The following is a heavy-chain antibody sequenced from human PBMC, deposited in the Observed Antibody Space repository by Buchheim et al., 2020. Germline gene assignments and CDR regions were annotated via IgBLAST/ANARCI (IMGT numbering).Heavy chain of an antibody. V-gene: IGHV3-21*01. D-gene: IGHD2-2*01. CDR1: GFTFSSYS. J-gene: IGHJ6*02. CDR3: ARDIFLGDTDNQLGYYYYYYGMDV. CDR2: ISSSSSYI. Sequence: EVQLVESGGGLVKPGGSLRLSCAASGFTFSSYSMNWVRQAPGKGLEWVSSISSSSSYIYYADSVKGRFTISRDNAKNSLYLQMNSLRAEDTAVYYCARDIFLGDTDNQLGYYYYYYGMDVWGQGTT.